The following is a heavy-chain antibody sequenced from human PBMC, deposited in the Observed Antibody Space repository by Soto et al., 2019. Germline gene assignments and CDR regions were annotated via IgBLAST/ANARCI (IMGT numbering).Heavy chain of an antibody. CDR1: GFTFSSYS. D-gene: IGHD7-27*01. Sequence: GGSLRLSCAASGFTFSSYSMNWVRQAPGKGLEWVSYISSSSSTIYYADSVKGRFTISRDNAKNSLYLKMNSLRDEDTAVYYCAREDLTVPFDYWGQGTLVTVSS. J-gene: IGHJ4*02. V-gene: IGHV3-48*02. CDR3: AREDLTVPFDY. CDR2: ISSSSSTI.